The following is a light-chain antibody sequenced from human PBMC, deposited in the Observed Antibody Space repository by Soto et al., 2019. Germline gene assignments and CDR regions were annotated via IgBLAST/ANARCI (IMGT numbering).Light chain of an antibody. Sequence: EIVMTQSPATLSVSPGERATVSCRASQSVTSRLAWYQQKPGQAPRLLIYGASTRATGIPARFSGSGSGTEFPLTISSLQSEDFAVYYCKHYNEWPLTFGGGTKVEI. CDR1: QSVTSR. CDR3: KHYNEWPLT. V-gene: IGKV3-15*01. CDR2: GAS. J-gene: IGKJ4*01.